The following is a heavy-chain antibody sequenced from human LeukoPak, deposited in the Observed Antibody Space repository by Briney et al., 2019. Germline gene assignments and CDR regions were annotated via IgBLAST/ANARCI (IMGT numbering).Heavy chain of an antibody. J-gene: IGHJ5*02. V-gene: IGHV4-59*01. D-gene: IGHD5-24*01. Sequence: SETLSLTCTVSGGSITGYFWSWIRQPPGKGLEWIGYVFYSGGTLYNPSLNSRVTISVDTSKTQFSLKLSSVTAADTAVYYCAREEIRSWFDPWGQGTLVTVSS. CDR2: VFYSGGT. CDR1: GGSITGYF. CDR3: AREEIRSWFDP.